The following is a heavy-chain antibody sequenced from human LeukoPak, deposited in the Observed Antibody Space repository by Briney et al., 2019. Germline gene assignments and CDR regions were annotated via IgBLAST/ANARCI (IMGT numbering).Heavy chain of an antibody. CDR3: AREGYCSSTSCPKDIDY. V-gene: IGHV1-18*04. Sequence: ASVKVSCKASGYTSTGYYMHWVRQAPGQGLEWMGWISAYNGNTNYAQKLQGRVTMTTDTSTSTAYMELRSLRSDDTAVYYCAREGYCSSTSCPKDIDYWGQGTLVTVSS. CDR2: ISAYNGNT. D-gene: IGHD2-2*01. J-gene: IGHJ4*02. CDR1: GYTSTGYY.